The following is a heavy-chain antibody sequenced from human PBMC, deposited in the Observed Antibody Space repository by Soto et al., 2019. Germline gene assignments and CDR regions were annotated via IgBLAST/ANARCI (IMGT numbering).Heavy chain of an antibody. CDR3: ARAYPQYDILTGHYKPSYNWVDP. V-gene: IGHV4-31*03. CDR2: IYYSGST. Sequence: SETLSLTCTVSGGSISSGGYYWSWIRQHPGKGLEWIGYIYYSGSTYYNPSLKSRVTISVDTSKNQFSLKLTSVTAADTAVYYCARAYPQYDILTGHYKPSYNWVDPWGQGTLVTVSS. D-gene: IGHD3-9*01. CDR1: GGSISSGGYY. J-gene: IGHJ5*02.